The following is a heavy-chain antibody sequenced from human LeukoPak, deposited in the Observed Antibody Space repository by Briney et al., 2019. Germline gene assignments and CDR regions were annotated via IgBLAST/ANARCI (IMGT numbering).Heavy chain of an antibody. D-gene: IGHD3-10*01. CDR1: GGTFSSYA. V-gene: IGHV1-69*13. J-gene: IGHJ6*03. CDR3: ARGPLHYYGSGSPIPLDYYYYYMDV. Sequence: SVKVSCKASGGTFSSYAISWVRQALGQGLEWMGGIIPIFGTANYAQKFQGRVTITADESTSTAYMELSSLRSEDTAVYYCARGPLHYYGSGSPIPLDYYYYYMDVWGKGTTVTISS. CDR2: IIPIFGTA.